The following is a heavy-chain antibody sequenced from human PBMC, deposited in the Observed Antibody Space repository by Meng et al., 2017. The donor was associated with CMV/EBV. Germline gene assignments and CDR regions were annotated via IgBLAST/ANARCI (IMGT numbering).Heavy chain of an antibody. CDR2: IKSKIDGGKI. CDR1: GFTCPSAA. V-gene: IGHV3-15*01. J-gene: IGHJ4*02. Sequence: RLSCAASGFTCPSAAMSGVRQASGEGLEWFGRIKSKIDGGKIDYAAPVRGRFAISRDDSKATVYLQIDTLEIEDTGMYYCTTLLRGFWGQGTLVTVSS. CDR3: TTLLRGF. D-gene: IGHD2-15*01.